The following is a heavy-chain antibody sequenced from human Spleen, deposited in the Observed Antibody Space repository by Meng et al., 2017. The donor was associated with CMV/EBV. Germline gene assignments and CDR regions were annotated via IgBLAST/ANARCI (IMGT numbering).Heavy chain of an antibody. V-gene: IGHV3-21*01. Sequence: GESLKISCVASGFTFDDYGMHWVRQAPGKGLEWVSSISSSSSYIYYADSVKGRFTISRDNAKNSLYLQMNSLRAEDTAVYYCAKGIGCSSTSCYPFDYWGQGTLVTVSS. CDR1: GFTFDDYG. CDR2: ISSSSSYI. CDR3: AKGIGCSSTSCYPFDY. J-gene: IGHJ4*02. D-gene: IGHD2-2*01.